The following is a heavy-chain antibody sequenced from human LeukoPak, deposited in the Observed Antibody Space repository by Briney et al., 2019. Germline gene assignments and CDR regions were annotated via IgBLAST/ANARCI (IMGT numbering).Heavy chain of an antibody. CDR2: LNDDGTYI. Sequence: GGSLRLSCVASGFTFSSHWMHWVRQAPGKGLVWVSRLNDDGTYIDYADSVKGRFTISRDNAKNMLYLQMNSLRVEDTAVYYCVRGSSDWARTDYWGQGTLVTVSS. J-gene: IGHJ4*02. CDR3: VRGSSDWARTDY. V-gene: IGHV3-74*01. CDR1: GFTFSSHW. D-gene: IGHD2-21*02.